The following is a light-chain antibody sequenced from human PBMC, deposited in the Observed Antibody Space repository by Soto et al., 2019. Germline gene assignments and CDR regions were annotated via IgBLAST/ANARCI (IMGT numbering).Light chain of an antibody. J-gene: IGLJ2*01. CDR1: SSNIGNNY. CDR2: DNN. V-gene: IGLV1-51*01. Sequence: QSVLTQPPSVSAAPGQKVTISCSGSSSNIGNNYVSSYQQLPGTAPKLLIYDNNKRPSGIPDRFSGSKSGTSATLGITGLQTGDEADYYCGTWDSSLSAGVFGGGTKVTVL. CDR3: GTWDSSLSAGV.